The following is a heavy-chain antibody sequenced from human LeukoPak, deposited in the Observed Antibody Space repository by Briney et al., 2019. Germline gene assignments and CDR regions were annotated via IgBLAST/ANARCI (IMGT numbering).Heavy chain of an antibody. CDR2: IYHSGST. J-gene: IGHJ4*02. CDR1: LGSISSGGYF. CDR3: ARRYSGYEYFDY. Sequence: SETLSLTCTVSLGSISSGGYFWNWIRQHPGKGLEWIGNIYHSGSTYHNPSLKSRVTISVDTSKNQFSLKLSSVTAADTAVYYCARRYSGYEYFDYWGQGTLVTVSS. V-gene: IGHV4-31*03. D-gene: IGHD5-12*01.